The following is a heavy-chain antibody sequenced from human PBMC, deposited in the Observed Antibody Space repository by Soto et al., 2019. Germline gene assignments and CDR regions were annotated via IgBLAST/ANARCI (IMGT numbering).Heavy chain of an antibody. V-gene: IGHV3-48*01. CDR3: ARDQGPAANHY. CDR2: ISSSSSTI. Sequence: EVQLVESGGGLVQPGGSLRLSCAASGFTFSSYSMNWVRQAPGKGLEWVSYISSSSSTIYYADSVKGRFTISRDNAKNSLYLQMNSLRAEDTAVYSCARDQGPAANHYWGQGTLVTVSS. D-gene: IGHD2-2*01. CDR1: GFTFSSYS. J-gene: IGHJ4*02.